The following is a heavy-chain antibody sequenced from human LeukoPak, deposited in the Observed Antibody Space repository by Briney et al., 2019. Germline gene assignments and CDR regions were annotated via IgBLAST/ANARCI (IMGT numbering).Heavy chain of an antibody. Sequence: PSETLSLTCAVYGGSFSGYYWSWIRQPPGKGLEWIGEINHSGSTNYNPSLKSRVTISVDTSKNQFSLKLSSVTAADTAVYYCARQGSVTTDNWFDPWGQGTLVTVSS. CDR1: GGSFSGYY. V-gene: IGHV4-34*01. CDR3: ARQGSVTTDNWFDP. CDR2: INHSGST. D-gene: IGHD4-17*01. J-gene: IGHJ5*02.